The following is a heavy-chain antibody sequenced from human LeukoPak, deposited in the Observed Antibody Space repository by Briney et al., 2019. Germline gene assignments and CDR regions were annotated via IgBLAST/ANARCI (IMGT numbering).Heavy chain of an antibody. CDR2: ISYDGSNK. CDR1: GFTFSSYA. J-gene: IGHJ4*02. V-gene: IGHV3-30*04. D-gene: IGHD6-19*01. Sequence: GGSLRLSCAASGFTFSSYAMHWVRQAPGKGLEWVAVISYDGSNKYYADSVKGRFTISRDNSKNTLYLQMNSLRAEDTAVYYCAKMWVAVAGPMVHFDYWGQGTLVTVSS. CDR3: AKMWVAVAGPMVHFDY.